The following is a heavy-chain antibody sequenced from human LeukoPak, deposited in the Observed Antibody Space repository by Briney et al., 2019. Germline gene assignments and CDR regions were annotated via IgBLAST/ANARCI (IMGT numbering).Heavy chain of an antibody. CDR1: EYTFIDYY. CDR3: ATKSFDS. Sequence: ASVKVSFKASEYTFIDYYIHWVRQAPGQGLEWMGSINPNSGATTYAQQFQGRVTMTRDTSTSTGYMELSSLKSDDTAVYYCATKSFDSWGQGTLVTVSS. CDR2: INPNSGAT. V-gene: IGHV1-2*02. J-gene: IGHJ4*02.